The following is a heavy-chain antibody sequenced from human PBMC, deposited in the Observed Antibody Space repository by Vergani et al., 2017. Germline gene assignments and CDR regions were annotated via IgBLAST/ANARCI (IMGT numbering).Heavy chain of an antibody. J-gene: IGHJ6*02. D-gene: IGHD2-15*01. CDR3: ASANTSGSTGMDV. CDR1: GGTFSSYT. Sequence: QVQLVQSGAEVKKPGSSVKVSCKASGGTFSSYTISWVRQAPGQGLEWMGRIIPILGIANYAQQFQGRVTITADKSTSTAYMELSSLRSEDTAVYYCASANTSGSTGMDVWGQGTTVTVSS. CDR2: IIPILGIA. V-gene: IGHV1-69*02.